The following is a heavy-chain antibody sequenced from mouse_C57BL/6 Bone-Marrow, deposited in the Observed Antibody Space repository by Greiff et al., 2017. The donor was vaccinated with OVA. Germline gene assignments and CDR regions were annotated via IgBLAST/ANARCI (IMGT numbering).Heavy chain of an antibody. CDR1: GFTFSSYG. CDR3: ARHLCLDY. V-gene: IGHV5-6*01. J-gene: IGHJ2*01. CDR2: ISSGGSYT. Sequence: EVKLVESGGDLVKPGGSLKLSCAASGFTFSSYGMSWVRQTPDKRLEWVATISSGGSYTYYPDSVKGRFTISRDNAKNTLYLQMSRLKSEDTAMYYCARHLCLDYWGQGTTLTVSS.